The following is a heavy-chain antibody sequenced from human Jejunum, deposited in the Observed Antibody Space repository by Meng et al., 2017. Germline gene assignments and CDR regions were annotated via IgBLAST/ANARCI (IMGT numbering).Heavy chain of an antibody. D-gene: IGHD2-21*02. Sequence: QVQVQQWGAGLLKPSETLSRTCAFQGGSFSTYDWSWIRQPPGKGLEWLGQIHHSGSINDNPSLKGRVTMSVDTSRSKISLKLNSVTAADTAVYYCRLAYCVSDCGDYWGQGTLVTVSS. J-gene: IGHJ4*02. V-gene: IGHV4-34*01. CDR3: RLAYCVSDCGDY. CDR2: IHHSGSI. CDR1: GGSFSTYD.